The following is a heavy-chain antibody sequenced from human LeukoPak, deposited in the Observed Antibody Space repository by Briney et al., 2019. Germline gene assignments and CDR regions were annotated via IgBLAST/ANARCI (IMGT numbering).Heavy chain of an antibody. CDR2: IYTSGST. D-gene: IGHD5-18*01. CDR3: AGYSYGYAFDY. V-gene: IGHV4-61*02. CDR1: GGSISSGSYY. Sequence: SETLSLTCTVSGGSISSGSYYWSWIRQPAGKGLEWIGRIYTSGSTNYNPSLKSRVTISVDTSKNQFSLKLSSVTAADTAVYYCAGYSYGYAFDYWGQGTLVTVSS. J-gene: IGHJ4*02.